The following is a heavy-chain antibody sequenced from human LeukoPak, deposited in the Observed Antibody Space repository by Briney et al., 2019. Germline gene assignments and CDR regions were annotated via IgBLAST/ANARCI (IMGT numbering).Heavy chain of an antibody. CDR2: ISWNSGSI. CDR3: AKASLEELGGAFDI. Sequence: GGSLRLSCAASGLTFDDYAMHWVRQAPGKGLEWVSGISWNSGSIGYADSVKGRFTISRDNAKNSLYLQMNSLRAEDMALYYCAKASLEELGGAFDIWGQGTMVTVSS. CDR1: GLTFDDYA. D-gene: IGHD1/OR15-1a*01. J-gene: IGHJ3*02. V-gene: IGHV3-9*03.